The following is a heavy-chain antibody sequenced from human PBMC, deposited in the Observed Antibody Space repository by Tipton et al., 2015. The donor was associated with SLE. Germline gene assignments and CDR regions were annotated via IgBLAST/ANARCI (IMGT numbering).Heavy chain of an antibody. CDR3: ARDSGAAAAFDY. CDR1: GGSISSHY. CDR2: IYYSGST. D-gene: IGHD6-13*01. J-gene: IGHJ4*02. V-gene: IGHV4-59*11. Sequence: TLSLTCTVSGGSISSHYWSWIRQPPGKGLEWIGYIYYSGSTNYNPSLKSRATISVDTSKNQFSLKLSSVTAADTAVYYCARDSGAAAAFDYWGQGTLVTVSS.